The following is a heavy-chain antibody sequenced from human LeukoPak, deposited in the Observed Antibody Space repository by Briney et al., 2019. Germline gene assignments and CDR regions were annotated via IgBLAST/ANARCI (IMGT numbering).Heavy chain of an antibody. CDR2: INSDGSWT. V-gene: IGHV3-74*01. J-gene: IGHJ5*02. CDR1: GTYW. Sequence: GGSLRLPWAASGTYWMHWVRKAPGKGLVWVSHINSDGSWTSYADSVKGRFTISRDTASNTMHLEMNNLRIEDTAVYYCMRDYMGWFDPWGQGSLVTVSS. D-gene: IGHD3-10*01. CDR3: MRDYMGWFDP.